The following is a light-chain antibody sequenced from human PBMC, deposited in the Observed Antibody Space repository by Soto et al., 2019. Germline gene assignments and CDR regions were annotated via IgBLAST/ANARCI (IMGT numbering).Light chain of an antibody. CDR2: GNS. CDR1: SSNIGAGYD. V-gene: IGLV1-40*01. CDR3: QSYDSSLSGVV. J-gene: IGLJ2*01. Sequence: QSVLTQPPSVSGAPGQRVTISCTGSSSNIGAGYDVHWYQQLPGTAPKLLIYGNSNRPSGVPDRFSGSKSGTSASLSITGIKDEDEADYYCQSYDSSLSGVVFGGGTKLTVL.